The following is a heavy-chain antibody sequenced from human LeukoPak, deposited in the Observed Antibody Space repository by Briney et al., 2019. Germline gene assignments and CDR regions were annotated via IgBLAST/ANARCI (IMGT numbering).Heavy chain of an antibody. D-gene: IGHD2-2*01. CDR3: ARGERTSPWFDP. Sequence: GGSLRLPCAASGFTFSDYYMSWIRQAPGKGLEWVSYISSSGSTIYYADSVKGRVTISRDNAKNSLYLQMNSLRAEDTAVYYCARGERTSPWFDPWGQGTLVTVSS. CDR1: GFTFSDYY. J-gene: IGHJ5*02. CDR2: ISSSGSTI. V-gene: IGHV3-11*01.